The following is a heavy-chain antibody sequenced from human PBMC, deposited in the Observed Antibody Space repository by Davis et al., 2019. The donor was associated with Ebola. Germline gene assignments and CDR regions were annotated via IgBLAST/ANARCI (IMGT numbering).Heavy chain of an antibody. V-gene: IGHV4-39*07. CDR3: ARDGVLGSSRRLFDY. D-gene: IGHD2-2*01. Sequence: SETLSLTCTVSGGSISSSSYYWGWIRQPPGKGLEWIGEINHSGSTNYNPSLKSRVTISVDTSKNQFSLQLNSVTPEDTAVYYCARDGVLGSSRRLFDYWGQGTLVTVSS. CDR1: GGSISSSSYY. J-gene: IGHJ4*02. CDR2: INHSGST.